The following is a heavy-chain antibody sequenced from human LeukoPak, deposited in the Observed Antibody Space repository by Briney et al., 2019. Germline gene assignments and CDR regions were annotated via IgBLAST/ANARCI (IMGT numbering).Heavy chain of an antibody. Sequence: GGSLRLFCAASGFTFSSYAMSWVRQASGRGLEWVSSISPGGGTTYYADSVKGRFTISRDNSENTLYVEMNSLRAEDTAIYYCAKSRSGSANWALRIFDNWGQGTLVSVSS. J-gene: IGHJ4*02. CDR2: ISPGGGTT. D-gene: IGHD3-10*01. CDR1: GFTFSSYA. V-gene: IGHV3-23*01. CDR3: AKSRSGSANWALRIFDN.